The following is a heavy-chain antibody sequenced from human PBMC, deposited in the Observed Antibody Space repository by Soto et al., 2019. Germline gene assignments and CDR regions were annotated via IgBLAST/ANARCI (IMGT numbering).Heavy chain of an antibody. D-gene: IGHD5-12*01. CDR1: GGSISSGGYY. CDR3: AREGRDGYNSLFDY. J-gene: IGHJ4*02. V-gene: IGHV4-31*03. Sequence: SETLSLTCTVSGGSISSGGYYWSWIRQHPGKGLEWIGYIYYSGSTYYNPSLKSRVTISVDTSKNQFSLKLSSVTAADTAVYYCAREGRDGYNSLFDYRGQGTLVTVSS. CDR2: IYYSGST.